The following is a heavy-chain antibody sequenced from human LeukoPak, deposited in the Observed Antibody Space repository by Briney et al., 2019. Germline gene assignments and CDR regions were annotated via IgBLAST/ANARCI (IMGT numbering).Heavy chain of an antibody. CDR2: ISYDGSNK. CDR1: GFTFSRYT. D-gene: IGHD6-13*01. J-gene: IGHJ4*02. CDR3: ARDASIAAAGESDY. Sequence: PGGSLRLSCTASGFTFSRYTMNWVRQAPGKGLEWVAVISYDGSNKYYADSVKGRFTISRDNSKNTLYLQMNSLRAEDTAVYYCARDASIAAAGESDYWGQGTLVTVSS. V-gene: IGHV3-30-3*01.